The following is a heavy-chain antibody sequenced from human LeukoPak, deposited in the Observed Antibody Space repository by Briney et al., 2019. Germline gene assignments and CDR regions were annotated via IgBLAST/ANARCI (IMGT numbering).Heavy chain of an antibody. CDR2: MHSNSGNT. CDR1: GYTFTSYD. Sequence: ASVKVSCKASGYTFTSYDSNWVRQATGQGLAWMGRMHSNSGNTGYAQKFQGRVTMTRNTSISTAYMELSSLRSEDTAVYYCARGQHSSSWYSYYYYYYGMDVWGQGTTVTVSS. D-gene: IGHD6-13*01. J-gene: IGHJ6*02. V-gene: IGHV1-8*01. CDR3: ARGQHSSSWYSYYYYYYGMDV.